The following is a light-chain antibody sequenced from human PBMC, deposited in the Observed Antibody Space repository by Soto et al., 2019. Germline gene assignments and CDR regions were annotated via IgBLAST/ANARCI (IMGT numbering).Light chain of an antibody. Sequence: DIQMTQSPSTLSASVGDRVTITCRASQSISVWLAWYQQKPGRAPNLLIYKASSLERGVPSRFSGSGSGTDFTLTISTLQPDDFATYYCQQYNSYPYTFGQGTKLEIK. V-gene: IGKV1-5*03. CDR2: KAS. J-gene: IGKJ2*01. CDR3: QQYNSYPYT. CDR1: QSISVW.